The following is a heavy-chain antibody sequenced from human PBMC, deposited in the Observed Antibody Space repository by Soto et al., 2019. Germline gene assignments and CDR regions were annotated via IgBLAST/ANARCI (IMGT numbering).Heavy chain of an antibody. J-gene: IGHJ4*02. CDR3: ARARSSYFDY. V-gene: IGHV3-23*01. Sequence: GGSLRLSCAASGFTFSTYALSWVRQAPGKGLEWVSAISANGQGIYYADSVRGRFTISRENAKNSLYLQMNSLRAGDTAVYYCARARSSYFDYWGQGTLVTVSS. CDR2: ISANGQGI. CDR1: GFTFSTYA. D-gene: IGHD1-26*01.